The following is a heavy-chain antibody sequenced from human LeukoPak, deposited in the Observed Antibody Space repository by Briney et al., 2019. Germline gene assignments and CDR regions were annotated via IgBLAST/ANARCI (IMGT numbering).Heavy chain of an antibody. CDR2: MNPDSGNT. CDR1: GYTFTSYD. D-gene: IGHD2-15*01. V-gene: IGHV1-8*01. Sequence: ASVKVSCKASGYTFTSYDINWVRQATGQGLEWMGWMNPDSGNTGYAQKFQGRVTMTRNTSISTAYMELSSLRSEDTAVYYCARAGGYCGRISCPYYFDYWGQGSLVAVSS. J-gene: IGHJ4*02. CDR3: ARAGGYCGRISCPYYFDY.